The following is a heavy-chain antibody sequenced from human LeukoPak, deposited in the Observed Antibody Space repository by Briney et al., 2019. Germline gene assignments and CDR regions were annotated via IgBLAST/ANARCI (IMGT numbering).Heavy chain of an antibody. CDR3: AREYSGSYSLDY. J-gene: IGHJ4*02. Sequence: ASVKVSCKASGYTFTGYYMHWVRQAPGLGLEWMGWINPNSGGTNYARKFQGRVTMTRDTSISTAYMELSRLRSDDTAVYYCAREYSGSYSLDYWGQGTLVTVSS. V-gene: IGHV1-2*02. CDR2: INPNSGGT. D-gene: IGHD1-26*01. CDR1: GYTFTGYY.